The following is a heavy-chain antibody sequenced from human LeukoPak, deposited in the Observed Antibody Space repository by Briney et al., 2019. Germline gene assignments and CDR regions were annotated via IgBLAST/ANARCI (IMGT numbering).Heavy chain of an antibody. CDR1: GYTFTSYV. Sequence: RASVKVSCKASGYTFTSYVINWVRQATGQGLEWMGWMNPNSGNTGYAQKFQGRVTMTRNTSISTAYMELSSLRSEDTAVYYCARGIQTVTTNYYYYYYMDVWGKGTTVTVSS. V-gene: IGHV1-8*01. D-gene: IGHD4-11*01. CDR3: ARGIQTVTTNYYYYYYMDV. J-gene: IGHJ6*03. CDR2: MNPNSGNT.